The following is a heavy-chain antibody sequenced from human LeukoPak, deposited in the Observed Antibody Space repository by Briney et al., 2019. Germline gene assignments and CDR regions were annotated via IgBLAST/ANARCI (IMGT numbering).Heavy chain of an antibody. CDR1: GYSISSGYY. CDR3: ARLIRPYYDFWSGLFDP. V-gene: IGHV4-38-2*01. D-gene: IGHD3-3*01. CDR2: IYYSGST. J-gene: IGHJ5*02. Sequence: SETLSLTCAVSGYSISSGYYWGWIRQPPGKGVEWIGSIYYSGSTYYNPSLKRGVTISVDTSKSQFPLNLSSVTAADTAVYYCARLIRPYYDFWSGLFDPWGQGTLVTVSS.